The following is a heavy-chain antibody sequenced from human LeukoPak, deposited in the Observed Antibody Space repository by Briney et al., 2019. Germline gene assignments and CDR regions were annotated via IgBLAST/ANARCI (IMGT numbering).Heavy chain of an antibody. CDR1: GVSISSGGYY. CDR3: ARDWNSLLDY. Sequence: PSETLSLTCTVSGVSISSGGYYWSWLRQPPGKGLEWIGYIYHSGSTYYNPSLKSRVTISVDRSKNQFSLKLSSVTAADTAVYYCARDWNSLLDYWGQGTLVTVSS. V-gene: IGHV4-30-2*01. D-gene: IGHD1-7*01. J-gene: IGHJ4*02. CDR2: IYHSGST.